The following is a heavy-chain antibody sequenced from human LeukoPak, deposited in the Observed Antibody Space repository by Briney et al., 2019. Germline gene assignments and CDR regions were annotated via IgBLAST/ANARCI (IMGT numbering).Heavy chain of an antibody. CDR2: ISWNRGSI. CDR3: AKAYGSGSYYRYYFDY. D-gene: IGHD3-10*01. Sequence: GGSLRLSCAASGFTFDDYAMHCVRQAPGKGLEWVSGISWNRGSIGYADSVKGRFTISRDNAKNSLYLQMNSLRAEDTALYYCAKAYGSGSYYRYYFDYWGQGTLVTVSS. CDR1: GFTFDDYA. V-gene: IGHV3-9*01. J-gene: IGHJ4*02.